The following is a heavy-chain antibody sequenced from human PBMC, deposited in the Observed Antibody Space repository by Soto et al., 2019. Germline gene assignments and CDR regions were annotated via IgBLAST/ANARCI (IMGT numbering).Heavy chain of an antibody. V-gene: IGHV3-7*05. CDR3: ARDVGARMYSSGWYGY. J-gene: IGHJ4*02. Sequence: PGGSLRLSCAASGFTFSSYWMSWVRQAPGKELEWVANIKQDGSEKYYVDSVKGRFTISRDNAKNSLYLQMNSLRAEDTAVYYCARDVGARMYSSGWYGYWGQGTLVTVSS. D-gene: IGHD6-19*01. CDR1: GFTFSSYW. CDR2: IKQDGSEK.